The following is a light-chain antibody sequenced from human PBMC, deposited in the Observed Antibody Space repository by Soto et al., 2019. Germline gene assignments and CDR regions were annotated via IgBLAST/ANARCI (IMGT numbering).Light chain of an antibody. Sequence: DIQMTQSPSSLSASVGDRVTITCQASQDISNYLNWYQQKPGKAPKLLIYDASNLETGVPSRFXGSGSGTDFTFTISSLQPEDIATYYCQQYDNLQALTFGGGTKVEIK. CDR3: QQYDNLQALT. J-gene: IGKJ4*01. V-gene: IGKV1-33*01. CDR2: DAS. CDR1: QDISNY.